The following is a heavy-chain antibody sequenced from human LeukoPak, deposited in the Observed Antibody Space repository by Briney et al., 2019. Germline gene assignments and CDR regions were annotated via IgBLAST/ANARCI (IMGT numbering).Heavy chain of an antibody. J-gene: IGHJ5*02. CDR3: ARGGLPHYLWFGGRNWFDP. Sequence: TTSETLSLTCAAYGGSFSGYYWSWLRQPPGKGLEWIGEINHSGSTSYNPSLKSRVTISVDTSKNKFSLKLSSVTAADTAVYYCARGGLPHYLWFGGRNWFDPWGQGTLVTVSS. D-gene: IGHD3-10*01. V-gene: IGHV4-34*01. CDR1: GGSFSGYY. CDR2: INHSGST.